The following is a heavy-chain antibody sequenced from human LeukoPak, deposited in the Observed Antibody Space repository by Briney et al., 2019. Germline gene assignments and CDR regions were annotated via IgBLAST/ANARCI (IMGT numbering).Heavy chain of an antibody. CDR1: GFTFSSYS. V-gene: IGHV3-48*01. D-gene: IGHD6-13*01. Sequence: GGSLRLSCAGSGFTFSSYSMNWVRHAPEKGLEWVSYIGHTGSITDYADSVKGRFTISRDNAKNSLYLQMNSLRAEDTAVYYCARDRWQQLVRPLFDYWGQGTLVTVSS. CDR2: IGHTGSIT. J-gene: IGHJ4*02. CDR3: ARDRWQQLVRPLFDY.